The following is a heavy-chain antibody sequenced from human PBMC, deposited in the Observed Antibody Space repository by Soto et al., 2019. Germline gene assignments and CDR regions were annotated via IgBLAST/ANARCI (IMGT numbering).Heavy chain of an antibody. CDR3: AWTLAFCGGNCYLPNFDT. Sequence: QVQLVQSGTEVQKPGSSVKLSCKTSGGTFTNYDISWVRQAPGQGLEWMGGIIPLFGLPHYSPKFEGRVTITADEVSTTAHLELSSLRFDDTAVYFCAWTLAFCGGNCYLPNFDTWGQGTLVIVSS. V-gene: IGHV1-69*01. CDR1: GGTFTNYD. J-gene: IGHJ4*02. CDR2: IIPLFGLP. D-gene: IGHD2-21*01.